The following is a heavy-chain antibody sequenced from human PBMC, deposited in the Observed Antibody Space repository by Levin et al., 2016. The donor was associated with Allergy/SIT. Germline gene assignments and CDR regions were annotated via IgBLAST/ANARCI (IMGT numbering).Heavy chain of an antibody. CDR3: ARQSFVDRPPYFDY. J-gene: IGHJ4*02. D-gene: IGHD5-12*01. CDR2: TLVLATLIP. V-gene: IGHV5-51*01. Sequence: GGSLRLSCKGSGYIFAGYWIGWVRQMPGKGLEWMGITLVLATLIPDTARPSKARSPISVDKSISTAYLEWSSLKASDTAMYYCARQSFVDRPPYFDYWGQGTLVTVSS. CDR1: GYIFAGYW.